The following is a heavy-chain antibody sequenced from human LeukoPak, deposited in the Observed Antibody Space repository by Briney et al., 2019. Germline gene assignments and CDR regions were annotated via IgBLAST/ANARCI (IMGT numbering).Heavy chain of an antibody. CDR1: GFTFSTYS. V-gene: IGHV3-30-3*01. CDR2: ISYDGGKK. Sequence: PGGSLRLSCAASGFTFSTYSMHWVRQAPGKGLEWVAVISYDGGKKYYADSVRGRFTISRDNSKNTLFLQMNSLRPEDTAVYYCARDGPHYESSAGGLDYWGQGTLVTVSS. CDR3: ARDGPHYESSAGGLDY. J-gene: IGHJ4*02. D-gene: IGHD3-22*01.